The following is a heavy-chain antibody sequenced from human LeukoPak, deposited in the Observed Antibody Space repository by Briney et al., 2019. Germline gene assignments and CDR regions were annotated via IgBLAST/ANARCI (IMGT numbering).Heavy chain of an antibody. Sequence: GGSLRLSCAASGFTFSNHWMSWVRQAPGKGLEWVANIKQDGSEKYYVDSVKGRFTISRDNAKNLLYLQMYSLRAEDTAVYYCARDQAARPLGYWGQGTLVTVFS. CDR1: GFTFSNHW. D-gene: IGHD6-6*01. J-gene: IGHJ4*02. CDR2: IKQDGSEK. V-gene: IGHV3-7*01. CDR3: ARDQAARPLGY.